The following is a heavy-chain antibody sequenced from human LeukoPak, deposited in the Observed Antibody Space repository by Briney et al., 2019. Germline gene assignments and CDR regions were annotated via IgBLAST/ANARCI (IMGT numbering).Heavy chain of an antibody. D-gene: IGHD3-3*01. Sequence: SETLSLTCTVSGGSISSYYWSWIRQPPGKGLEWIGYIYYSGSTNYNSSLKSRVTISVDTSKNQFSLKLSSVTAADTAVYYCARVRTYYDFWSGYHAFLDYWGQGTLVTVSS. CDR3: ARVRTYYDFWSGYHAFLDY. CDR2: IYYSGST. J-gene: IGHJ4*02. V-gene: IGHV4-59*01. CDR1: GGSISSYY.